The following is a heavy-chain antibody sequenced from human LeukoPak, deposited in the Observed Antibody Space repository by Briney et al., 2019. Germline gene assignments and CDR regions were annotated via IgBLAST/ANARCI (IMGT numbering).Heavy chain of an antibody. J-gene: IGHJ4*02. V-gene: IGHV3-33*06. CDR3: AKGRWVQPAGYLDF. D-gene: IGHD5-24*01. CDR2: IWYDGSNK. CDR1: GFTFSDSV. Sequence: GRSLRLSCAASGFTFSDSVMYWVRQSPGKGLEWVALIWYDGSNKYYADSVKGRFTISGDNSKNTLYLQMNSLRAEDTAVYYCAKGRWVQPAGYLDFSGQGTLVTVSA.